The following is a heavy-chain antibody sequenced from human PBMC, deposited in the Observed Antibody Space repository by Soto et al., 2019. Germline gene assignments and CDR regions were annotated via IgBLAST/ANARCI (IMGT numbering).Heavy chain of an antibody. CDR3: SKGGLAGNFDY. CDR1: GFTFNNYD. Sequence: GGSLRLSCAASGFTFNNYDMDWVRQAPGKGLEWVATISASGGRTYYADSVKGRFTISRANSKNTLYLQMNGLRVEDTAVFYCSKGGLAGNFDYWSRRSQVTGSA. CDR2: ISASGGRT. D-gene: IGHD5-12*01. V-gene: IGHV3-23*01. J-gene: IGHJ4*02.